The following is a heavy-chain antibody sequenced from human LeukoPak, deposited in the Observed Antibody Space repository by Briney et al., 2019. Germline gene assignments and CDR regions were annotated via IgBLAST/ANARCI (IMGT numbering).Heavy chain of an antibody. CDR1: GGSISSGDYY. CDR2: IYYSGST. V-gene: IGHV4-30-4*01. D-gene: IGHD3-10*01. CDR3: SYGSVYYFDY. J-gene: IGHJ4*02. Sequence: LQTLTLTCTVSGGSISSGDYYWSWIRQPPGKGLEWIGYIYYSGSTYYNPSLKSRVTISVDTSKNQFSLKLSSVTAADTAVYYCSYGSVYYFDYWGQGTLVTVSS.